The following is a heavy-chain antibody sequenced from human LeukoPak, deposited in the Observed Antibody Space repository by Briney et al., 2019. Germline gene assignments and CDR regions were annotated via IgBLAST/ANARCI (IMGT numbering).Heavy chain of an antibody. J-gene: IGHJ4*02. Sequence: GGSLRLSCAASGFTFSSYAMSWVRQAPGKGPEWVSAISGSGGSTYYADSVKGRFTISRDNSKNTLYLQMNSLRAEDTAVYYCAKFMGRYCSGGSCYFDYWGQGTLVTVSS. V-gene: IGHV3-23*01. D-gene: IGHD2-15*01. CDR2: ISGSGGST. CDR1: GFTFSSYA. CDR3: AKFMGRYCSGGSCYFDY.